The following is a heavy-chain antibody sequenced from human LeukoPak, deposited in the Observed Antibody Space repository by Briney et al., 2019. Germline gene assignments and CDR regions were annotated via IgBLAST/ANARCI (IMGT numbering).Heavy chain of an antibody. Sequence: GGSLRLSCAASGFTFSTYSMNWVRQAPGKGLEWVSSISGSSGYIYYPDSVKGRFTISRDNSKNTLYLQMNSLRAEDTAVYYCATGIVGAEGAFDIWGQGTMVTVSS. CDR3: ATGIVGAEGAFDI. CDR1: GFTFSTYS. CDR2: ISGSSGYI. J-gene: IGHJ3*02. D-gene: IGHD1-26*01. V-gene: IGHV3-21*01.